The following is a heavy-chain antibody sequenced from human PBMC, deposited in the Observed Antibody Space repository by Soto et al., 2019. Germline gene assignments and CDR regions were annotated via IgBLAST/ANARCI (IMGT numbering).Heavy chain of an antibody. Sequence: PGESLKISCKGSGYSFTTYWIGWVRQMPGKGLECMGIIYPGDSDTRYSPSFQGQVTISADKSISTAYLQWSSLKASDTAMYYCVRQIKRSFDYWGQGTLVTVSS. J-gene: IGHJ4*02. CDR1: GYSFTTYW. D-gene: IGHD3-10*01. V-gene: IGHV5-51*01. CDR2: IYPGDSDT. CDR3: VRQIKRSFDY.